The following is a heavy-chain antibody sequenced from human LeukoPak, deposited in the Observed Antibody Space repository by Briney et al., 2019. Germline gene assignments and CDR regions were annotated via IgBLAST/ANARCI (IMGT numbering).Heavy chain of an antibody. CDR2: INPNSGGT. V-gene: IGHV1-2*02. CDR1: GYTFTGYY. Sequence: ASVKVSCKASGYTFTGYYIHWVRQAPGQSLEWMGWINPNSGGTNYAQKFQGRVTMTRDTSISTAYMELSRLRSDDTAVYYCAREAATGNYYSAHDYWGQGTLVTVSS. D-gene: IGHD1-26*01. J-gene: IGHJ4*02. CDR3: AREAATGNYYSAHDY.